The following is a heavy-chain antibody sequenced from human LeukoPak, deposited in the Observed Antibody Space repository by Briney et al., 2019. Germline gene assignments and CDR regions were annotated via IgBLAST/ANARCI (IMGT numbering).Heavy chain of an antibody. Sequence: SETLSLTCTVSGGSISSYYWSWIRQPPGKGLEWIGYIYYSGSTNYNPSLNSRVTISVDTSKNQFSLKLSSLTAADTAVYYCAGRGIAVADYPYWGQGTLVTVSS. J-gene: IGHJ4*02. V-gene: IGHV4-59*08. CDR1: GGSISSYY. CDR2: IYYSGST. CDR3: AGRGIAVADYPY. D-gene: IGHD6-19*01.